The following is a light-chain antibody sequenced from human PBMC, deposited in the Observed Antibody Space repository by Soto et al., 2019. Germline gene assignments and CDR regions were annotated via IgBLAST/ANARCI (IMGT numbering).Light chain of an antibody. CDR2: GAS. J-gene: IGKJ4*01. CDR1: QSVDSN. CDR3: QHCQPYGDSPPLT. V-gene: IGKV3-15*01. Sequence: EIVMTQSPATLSVSPGERATLSCRASQSVDSNLAWYQQKPGQAPRLLIYGASNRATGIPARFSGSGSGTEFTLTISSLQSEDFAVYYCQHCQPYGDSPPLTFGGGTKVEIK.